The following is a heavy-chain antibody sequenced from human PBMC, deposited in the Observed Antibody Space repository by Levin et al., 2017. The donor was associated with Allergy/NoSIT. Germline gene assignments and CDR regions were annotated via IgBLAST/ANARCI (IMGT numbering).Heavy chain of an antibody. Sequence: PAGGSLRLSCAASGFNIMNDAMHWVRQAPDKGLEWVAVISFDGRDIQYADSVKGRFASSKDSSTNTLFLQMKSLRAEDTAVYYCARGQGYCDSSTCSYYYYFTMDVWGQGTTVSVSS. CDR3: ARGQGYCDSSTCSYYYYFTMDV. J-gene: IGHJ6*02. V-gene: IGHV3-30*03. CDR2: ISFDGRDI. D-gene: IGHD2/OR15-2a*01. CDR1: GFNIMNDA.